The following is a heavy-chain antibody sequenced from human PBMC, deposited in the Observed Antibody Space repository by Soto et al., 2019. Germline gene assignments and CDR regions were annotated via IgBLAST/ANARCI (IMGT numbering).Heavy chain of an antibody. CDR2: INDSGST. V-gene: IGHV4-34*01. CDR1: GGSFSGYY. D-gene: IGHD3-10*01. Sequence: KTSETLSLTCAVYGGSFSGYYWNWIRQPPGKGLEWIGEINDSGSTNYSPSLRSRVTISVATSKNQISLRLSSVTAADTAVYYCAGAPLGDSGRNFKAHNVLDQFYGVDVWGQGTTVTVSS. J-gene: IGHJ6*02. CDR3: AGAPLGDSGRNFKAHNVLDQFYGVDV.